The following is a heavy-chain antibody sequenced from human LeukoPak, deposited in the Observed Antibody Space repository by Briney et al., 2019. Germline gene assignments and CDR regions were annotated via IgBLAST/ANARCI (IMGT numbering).Heavy chain of an antibody. J-gene: IGHJ5*01. CDR2: IHSSGNT. Sequence: SETLSLTCTVSGDSISRGYYWVWIRQPPGKGLEWIGYIHSSGNTYYDPSLQNRLITSRDTNEDPLSLTLTSVTAADTAVYFCASGYGSGWLDSWGQGTQVTVSS. CDR1: GDSISRGYY. V-gene: IGHV4-31*03. CDR3: ASGYGSGWLDS. D-gene: IGHD5-18*01.